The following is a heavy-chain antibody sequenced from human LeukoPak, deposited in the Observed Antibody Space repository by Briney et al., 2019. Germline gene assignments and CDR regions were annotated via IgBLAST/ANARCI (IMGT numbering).Heavy chain of an antibody. D-gene: IGHD3-10*01. Sequence: SETLSLTCAVYGGSFSGYYWSWIRQPPGKGLEWIGEINHSGSTNYNPSLKSRVTISVDTSKNQFSLKLSSVTAADTAVYYCAREMRSPRGGFDYWDQGTLVTVSS. CDR3: AREMRSPRGGFDY. CDR1: GGSFSGYY. CDR2: INHSGST. V-gene: IGHV4-34*01. J-gene: IGHJ4*02.